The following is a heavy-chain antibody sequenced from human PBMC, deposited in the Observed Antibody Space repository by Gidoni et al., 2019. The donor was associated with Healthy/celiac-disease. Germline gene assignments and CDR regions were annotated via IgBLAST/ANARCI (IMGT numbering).Heavy chain of an antibody. CDR2: ISGSGGST. J-gene: IGHJ3*02. CDR3: AKPEAAAGAFDI. CDR1: GCTFSSYA. Sequence: EVQVLESGGGLGQPGGSLRLSCADSGCTFSSYAMSWVRHAPGKGLEWVSAISGSGGSTYYADSVKGRFTISRDNSKNTLYLQMNSLRAEDTAVYYCAKPEAAAGAFDIWGQGTMVTVSS. D-gene: IGHD6-13*01. V-gene: IGHV3-23*01.